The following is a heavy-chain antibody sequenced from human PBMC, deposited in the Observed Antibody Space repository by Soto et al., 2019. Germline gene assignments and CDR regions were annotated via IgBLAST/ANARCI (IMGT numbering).Heavy chain of an antibody. J-gene: IGHJ3*02. CDR2: ISGSGGST. Sequence: GGSLRLSCAASGFTFSSYAMSWVRQAPGKGLEWVSAISGSGGSTYYADSVEGRFTISRDNSKNTLYLQMNSLRAEDTAVYYCAKIQLWSRGAFDIWGQGTMVTVSS. CDR3: AKIQLWSRGAFDI. CDR1: GFTFSSYA. D-gene: IGHD5-18*01. V-gene: IGHV3-23*01.